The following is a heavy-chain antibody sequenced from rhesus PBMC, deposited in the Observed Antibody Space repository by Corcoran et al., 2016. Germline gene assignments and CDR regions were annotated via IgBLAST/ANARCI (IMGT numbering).Heavy chain of an antibody. CDR2: ISGSGGST. D-gene: IGHD5-36*01. V-gene: IGHV4-173*01. CDR1: GGSISSNN. Sequence: QVQLQQWGEGLVKPSETLSLTCAVSGGSISSNNWSWIRQPPGKGLEWIGRISGSGGSTDYNPSLKSRVIISTDTSKNQFSLKLSSMTAADTAVYYCARGGYGYPFDFWGQGVLVTVSS. J-gene: IGHJ4*01. CDR3: ARGGYGYPFDF.